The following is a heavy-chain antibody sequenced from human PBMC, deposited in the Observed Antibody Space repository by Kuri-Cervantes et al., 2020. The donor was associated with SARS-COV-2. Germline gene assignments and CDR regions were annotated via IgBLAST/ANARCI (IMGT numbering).Heavy chain of an antibody. CDR2: IYYSGST. J-gene: IGHJ4*02. V-gene: IGHV4-39*01. CDR1: GGSIRSSSYY. CDR3: VGIWSNYRFDY. Sequence: LRLSCTVPGGSIRSSSYYWGWIRQPPGKGLEWIGSIYYSGSTYYNPSLKSRVTISVDPSKNQFSLKLTSVTAADTAVYFCVGIWSNYRFDYWGQGTLVTVSS. D-gene: IGHD3-3*01.